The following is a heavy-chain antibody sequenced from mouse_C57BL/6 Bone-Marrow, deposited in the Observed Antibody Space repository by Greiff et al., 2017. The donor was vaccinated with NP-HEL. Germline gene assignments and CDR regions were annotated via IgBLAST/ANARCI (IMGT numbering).Heavy chain of an antibody. CDR2: IHPNSGST. J-gene: IGHJ2*01. CDR3: GTAQVSYYFDY. CDR1: GYTFTSYW. D-gene: IGHD3-2*02. V-gene: IGHV1-64*01. Sequence: VQLQQPGAELVKPGASVKLSCKASGYTFTSYWMHWVKQRPGQGLEWIGMIHPNSGSTNYNEKFKSKATLTVDKSSSTAYMQRSSLTSEDSAVYYCGTAQVSYYFDYWGQGTTLTGSA.